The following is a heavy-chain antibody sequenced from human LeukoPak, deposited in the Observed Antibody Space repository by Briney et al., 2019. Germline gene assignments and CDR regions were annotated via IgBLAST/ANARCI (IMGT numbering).Heavy chain of an antibody. V-gene: IGHV3-7*01. CDR1: GFTFNSYW. Sequence: GGSLRLSCAASGFTFNSYWMSWVRQAPGKGLEWVANIKPDGSEEYYVDSVKDRFTISRDNAKNSLYLQMNSLRAEDTAVYYCARDLPNGGIWGQGTMVTVSS. D-gene: IGHD4-23*01. CDR2: IKPDGSEE. J-gene: IGHJ3*02. CDR3: ARDLPNGGI.